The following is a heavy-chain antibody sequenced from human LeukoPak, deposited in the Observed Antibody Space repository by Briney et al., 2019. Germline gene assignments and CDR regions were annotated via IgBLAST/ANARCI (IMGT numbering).Heavy chain of an antibody. Sequence: SGPTLVKPTQTLTLTCTFSGFSLSNTAVGVGWIRQPPGKALEWLAVIHWDDDKRFSRSLKNRLTITKDTAKNQVVLTLNNMDPVDTGTYYCARTRSSGYYDAFDVWGQGTMVIVSS. CDR3: ARTRSSGYYDAFDV. D-gene: IGHD3-22*01. CDR2: IHWDDDK. CDR1: GFSLSNTAVG. J-gene: IGHJ3*01. V-gene: IGHV2-5*02.